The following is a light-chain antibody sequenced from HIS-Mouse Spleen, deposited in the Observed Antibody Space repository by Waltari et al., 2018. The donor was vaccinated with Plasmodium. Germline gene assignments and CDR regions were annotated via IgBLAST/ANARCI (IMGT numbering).Light chain of an antibody. CDR2: GAS. CDR3: QQYNNWSFT. V-gene: IGKV3-15*01. Sequence: EIVMTQSPATLSLSPGERATLSCRASQSVSSTLAWYQQKPGQAPRRLIYGASTRATGIPARFSGSGSGTEFTLTISSLQSEDFAVYYCQQYNNWSFTFGPGTKVDIK. J-gene: IGKJ3*01. CDR1: QSVSST.